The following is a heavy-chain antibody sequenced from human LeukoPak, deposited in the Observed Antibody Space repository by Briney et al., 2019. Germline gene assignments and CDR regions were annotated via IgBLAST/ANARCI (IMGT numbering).Heavy chain of an antibody. CDR2: IIPMFGTA. D-gene: IGHD3-16*02. J-gene: IGHJ4*02. CDR1: GGTFRDYP. Sequence: SVKVSCTASGGTFRDYPLSWVRQAPGQGLEWMGGIIPMFGTAKYAQNFEGRVKITADESTSTAYMELSSLRSEDTAVYYCARASDYVWGSYPTDYWGQGTLVTVSS. V-gene: IGHV1-69*13. CDR3: ARASDYVWGSYPTDY.